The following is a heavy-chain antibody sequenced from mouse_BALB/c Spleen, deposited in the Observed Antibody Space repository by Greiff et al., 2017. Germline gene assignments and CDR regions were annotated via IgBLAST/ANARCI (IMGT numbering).Heavy chain of an antibody. Sequence: EVKLVESGGDLVKPGGSLKLSCAASGFTFSSFGMHWVRQAPEKGLEWVAYISSGSSTIYYADTVKGRFTISRDNPKNTLFLQMTSLRSEDTAMYYCARGRGTDWGQGTSVTVSA. J-gene: IGHJ4*01. V-gene: IGHV5-17*02. CDR1: GFTFSSFG. D-gene: IGHD3-1*01. CDR3: ARGRGTD. CDR2: ISSGSSTI.